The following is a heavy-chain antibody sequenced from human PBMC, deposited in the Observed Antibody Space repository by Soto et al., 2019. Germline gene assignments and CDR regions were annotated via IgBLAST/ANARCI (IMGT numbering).Heavy chain of an antibody. Sequence: GGSLRLSCAASGFTFSSYEMNWVRQAPGKGLEWVSYISSSGSTIYYADSVKGRFTISRDNAKNSLYLQMNSLRAEDTAVYYCARDSSDDFWSGYPDAFDIWGQGTMVTVSS. CDR2: ISSSGSTI. CDR3: ARDSSDDFWSGYPDAFDI. V-gene: IGHV3-48*03. J-gene: IGHJ3*02. CDR1: GFTFSSYE. D-gene: IGHD3-3*01.